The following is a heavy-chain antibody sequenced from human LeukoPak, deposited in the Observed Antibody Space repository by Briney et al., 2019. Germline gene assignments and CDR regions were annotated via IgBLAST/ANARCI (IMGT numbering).Heavy chain of an antibody. Sequence: SVKVSCKASGGTFSSYAISWVRQAPGQGLEWMGGIIPIFGTANYAQKFQGRGTITAAESTSTAYRALSSLRSEDTAVYYCARVPPPYGFDEYYFDYWGQGTLVTVSS. CDR3: ARVPPPYGFDEYYFDY. J-gene: IGHJ4*02. D-gene: IGHD4-17*01. CDR1: GGTFSSYA. CDR2: IIPIFGTA. V-gene: IGHV1-69*13.